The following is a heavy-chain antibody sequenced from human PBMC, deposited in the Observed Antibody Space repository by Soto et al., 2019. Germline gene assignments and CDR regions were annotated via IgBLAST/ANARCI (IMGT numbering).Heavy chain of an antibody. D-gene: IGHD6-6*01. V-gene: IGHV4-34*01. CDR3: AREVGQTSSSDAFDI. Sequence: SETLSLTCAVYGGSFSGYYWSWIRQPPGKGLEWIGEINHSGSTNYNPSLKSRATISLDTSKNQVALELTSVTAADSAVYFCAREVGQTSSSDAFDIWGQGTMVT. CDR2: INHSGST. CDR1: GGSFSGYY. J-gene: IGHJ3*02.